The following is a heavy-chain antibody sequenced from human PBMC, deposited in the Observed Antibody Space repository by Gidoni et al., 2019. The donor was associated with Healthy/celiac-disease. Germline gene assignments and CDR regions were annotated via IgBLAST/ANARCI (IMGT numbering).Heavy chain of an antibody. CDR1: GFTVSSYY. CDR2: IYSGGST. CDR3: ARVNSGDAFDI. J-gene: IGHJ3*02. Sequence: EVQLVESGGGLIQPGGSLRLSCAASGFTVSSYYMNGVRQAPGRGLEWVSLIYSGGSTSYADSVKGRFTISRDNSKSTLYLQMNSLRAEDTAVYYCARVNSGDAFDIWGQGTMVTVSS. D-gene: IGHD7-27*01. V-gene: IGHV3-53*01.